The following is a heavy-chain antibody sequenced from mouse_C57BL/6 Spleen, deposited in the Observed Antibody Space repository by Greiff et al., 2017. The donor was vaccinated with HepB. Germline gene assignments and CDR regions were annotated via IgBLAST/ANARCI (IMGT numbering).Heavy chain of an antibody. Sequence: DVHLVESGPGMVKPSQSLSLTCTVTGYSITSGYDWHWIRHFPGNKLEWMGYISYSGSTNYNPSLKSRISITHDTSKNHFFLKLNSVTTEDTATYYCARGGSSFRGFAYWGQGTLVTVSA. CDR1: GYSITSGYD. J-gene: IGHJ3*01. CDR3: ARGGSSFRGFAY. D-gene: IGHD1-1*01. V-gene: IGHV3-1*01. CDR2: ISYSGST.